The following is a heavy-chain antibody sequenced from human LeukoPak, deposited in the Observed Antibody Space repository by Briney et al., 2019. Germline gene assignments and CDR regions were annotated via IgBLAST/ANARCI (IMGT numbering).Heavy chain of an antibody. CDR3: ARRRTYYDYVWGSYRYERQVYYFDY. J-gene: IGHJ4*02. D-gene: IGHD3-16*02. V-gene: IGHV4-39*07. Sequence: SETLSLTCTVSGGSVSSGSYYWSWIRQPPGKGLEWIGEINHSGSTNYNPSLKSRVTISVDTSKNQFSLKLSSVTAADTAVYYCARRRTYYDYVWGSYRYERQVYYFDYWGQGTLVTVSS. CDR1: GGSVSSGSYY. CDR2: INHSGST.